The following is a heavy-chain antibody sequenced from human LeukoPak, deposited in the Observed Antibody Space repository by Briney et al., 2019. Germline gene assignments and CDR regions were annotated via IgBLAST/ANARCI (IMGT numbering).Heavy chain of an antibody. J-gene: IGHJ4*02. D-gene: IGHD6-6*01. Sequence: PSETLSLTCSVSGGSLNNYYWIWIRQPPGKGLEGMGYIYYTGSTSYNTFLKSRVTISTDTSKNQFCLKLTSVAAADTAVYYCARQFSIAAPPLYWGQGTLVTVSS. V-gene: IGHV4-59*08. CDR3: ARQFSIAAPPLY. CDR2: IYYTGST. CDR1: GGSLNNYY.